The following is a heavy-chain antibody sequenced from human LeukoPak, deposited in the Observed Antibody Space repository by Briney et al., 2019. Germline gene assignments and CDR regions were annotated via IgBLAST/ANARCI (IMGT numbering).Heavy chain of an antibody. D-gene: IGHD2-2*01. V-gene: IGHV1-69*04. J-gene: IGHJ4*02. Sequence: SVKVSCKASGGTFSSYAISWVRQAPGQGLEWMGRIIPILGIANYAQKFQGRVTITADKSTSTAYMELSSPRSEDTAVYYCAREPRELGYCSSTSCPEDYWGQGTLVTVSS. CDR1: GGTFSSYA. CDR3: AREPRELGYCSSTSCPEDY. CDR2: IIPILGIA.